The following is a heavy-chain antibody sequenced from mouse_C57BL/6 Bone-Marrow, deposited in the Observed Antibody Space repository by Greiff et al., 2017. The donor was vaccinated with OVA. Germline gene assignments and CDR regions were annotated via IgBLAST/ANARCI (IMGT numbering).Heavy chain of an antibody. CDR1: GYTFTSYW. V-gene: IGHV1-59*01. CDR3: AIRVHYYGSSSFAY. Sequence: QVQLKQPGAELVRPGTSVKLSCKASGYTFTSYWMHWVKQRPGQGLEWIGVIDPSDSYTNYNQKFKGKATVTVDTSSSTAYMQLSSLTSEDSAVYYSAIRVHYYGSSSFAYWGQGTLVTVSA. D-gene: IGHD1-1*01. J-gene: IGHJ3*01. CDR2: IDPSDSYT.